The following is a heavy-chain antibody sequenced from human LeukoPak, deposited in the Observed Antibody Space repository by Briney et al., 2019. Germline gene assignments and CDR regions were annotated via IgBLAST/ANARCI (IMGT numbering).Heavy chain of an antibody. CDR2: INTDGTGI. CDR1: GFTFSSYA. Sequence: GGSLRLSCAASGFTFSSYAMSWVRQAPGKGLVWVSRINTDGTGIGYADSVKGRFTISRDNAKNTLYVQMNSLRAEDTAVYYCTRGHNHGLDVWGQGTTVTVSS. CDR3: TRGHNHGLDV. J-gene: IGHJ6*02. V-gene: IGHV3-74*01.